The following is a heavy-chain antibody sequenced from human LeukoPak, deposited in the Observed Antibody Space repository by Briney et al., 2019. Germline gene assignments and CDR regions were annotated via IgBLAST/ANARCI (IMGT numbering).Heavy chain of an antibody. CDR2: ISGDGGST. Sequence: GGSLRLSCAASGFIFSSYDISWVRQAPGKGLEWVSAISGDGGSTYYADSVKGRFTISRDNSKNMLYLQMNSLRAEDTAVYYCAKVIAYSSGWPFDSWGQGTLVTVSS. J-gene: IGHJ4*02. D-gene: IGHD6-19*01. CDR3: AKVIAYSSGWPFDS. CDR1: GFIFSSYD. V-gene: IGHV3-23*01.